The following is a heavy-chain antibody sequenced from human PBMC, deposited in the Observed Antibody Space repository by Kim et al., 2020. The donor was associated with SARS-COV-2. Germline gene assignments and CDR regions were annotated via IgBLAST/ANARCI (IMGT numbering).Heavy chain of an antibody. V-gene: IGHV3-74*01. D-gene: IGHD6-19*01. CDR1: GFTFSTYW. CDR2: TNNDGSST. J-gene: IGHJ6*02. Sequence: GGSLRLSCAASGFTFSTYWMHWVRHVPGKGLVWVSRTNNDGSSTNYADSVKGRFIISRDNAKNTLHLQMNSLRAEDTAVYFCARGSSAWRNGLDVWGQGT. CDR3: ARGSSAWRNGLDV.